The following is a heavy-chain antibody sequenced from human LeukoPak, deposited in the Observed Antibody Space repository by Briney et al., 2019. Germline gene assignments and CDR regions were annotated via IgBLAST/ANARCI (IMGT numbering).Heavy chain of an antibody. J-gene: IGHJ4*02. D-gene: IGHD6-13*01. V-gene: IGHV3-48*03. CDR3: AGDRSFAFDN. Sequence: GGSLRLSCAASGFTFSNYEFNWVRQAPGKGLEWVSYISSSGRNIYYADSVKGRFTISRDNAKRTLYLQMNSLRDEDTAVYYCAGDRSFAFDNWGQGTLVTVSS. CDR1: GFTFSNYE. CDR2: ISSSGRNI.